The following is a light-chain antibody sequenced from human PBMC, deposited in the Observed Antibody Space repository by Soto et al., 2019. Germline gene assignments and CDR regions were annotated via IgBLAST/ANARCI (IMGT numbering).Light chain of an antibody. CDR3: QHYDTSSWT. J-gene: IGKJ1*01. V-gene: IGKV1-39*01. CDR1: QSISSH. Sequence: GDRVTITCRASQSISSHLNWFQQRPGEAPKLLIFAASGLESGVRSTFSCSGAGTEFTLTISSVQPDDVSTDFCQHYDTSSWTFGQGTKVDIK. CDR2: AAS.